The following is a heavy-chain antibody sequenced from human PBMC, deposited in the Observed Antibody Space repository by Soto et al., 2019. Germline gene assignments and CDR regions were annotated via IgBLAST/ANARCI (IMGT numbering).Heavy chain of an antibody. CDR1: GYTFTSYY. V-gene: IGHV1-46*01. J-gene: IGHJ4*02. Sequence: ASVKVSCKASGYTFTSYYMHWVRQAPGQGLERMGIINPSGGSTSYAQKFQGRVTMTRDTSTSTVYMELSSLRSEDTAVYYCATEAPDCTNGVCYTETFDYWGQGTLVTVSS. CDR3: ATEAPDCTNGVCYTETFDY. D-gene: IGHD2-8*01. CDR2: INPSGGST.